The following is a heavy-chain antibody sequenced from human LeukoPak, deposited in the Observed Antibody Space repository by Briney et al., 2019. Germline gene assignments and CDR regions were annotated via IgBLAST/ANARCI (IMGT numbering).Heavy chain of an antibody. D-gene: IGHD6-13*01. CDR2: ISYDGSNK. Sequence: GGSLRLSCAASGFTFSSYGMHWVRQAPGKGLEWVAVISYDGSNKYYADSVKGRFTISRDNSKNTLYLQMNSLRAEDTAVYYCAKSKTPWEAAGRIYYFDYWGQGTLVTVSS. J-gene: IGHJ4*02. V-gene: IGHV3-30*18. CDR3: AKSKTPWEAAGRIYYFDY. CDR1: GFTFSSYG.